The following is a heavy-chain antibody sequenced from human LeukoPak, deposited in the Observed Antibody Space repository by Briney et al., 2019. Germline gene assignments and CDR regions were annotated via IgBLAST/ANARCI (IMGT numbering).Heavy chain of an antibody. CDR3: ARDNGYSYENWFDP. V-gene: IGHV3-48*01. CDR1: GFTFSSYS. J-gene: IGHJ5*02. Sequence: GGSLRLSCAASGFTFSSYSMNWVRQAPGKELEWVSYISSSSTIYYADSVKGRFTISRDNAKNSLYLQMNSLRAEDTAVYYCARDNGYSYENWFDPWGQGTLVTVSS. D-gene: IGHD5-18*01. CDR2: ISSSSTI.